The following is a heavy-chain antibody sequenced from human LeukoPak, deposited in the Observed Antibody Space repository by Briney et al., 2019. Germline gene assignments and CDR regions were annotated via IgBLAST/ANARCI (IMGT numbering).Heavy chain of an antibody. D-gene: IGHD3-10*01. Sequence: GGSLRLSCAASGFTFSSSAMSWVRQAPGKGLEWVSAISGSGGSTYYADSVKGRFTISRDNSKNTLYLQMNSLRAEDTAVYYCAKDPSYYYGSGSDYFDSWGQGTLVTVSS. J-gene: IGHJ4*02. CDR3: AKDPSYYYGSGSDYFDS. CDR1: GFTFSSSA. V-gene: IGHV3-23*01. CDR2: ISGSGGST.